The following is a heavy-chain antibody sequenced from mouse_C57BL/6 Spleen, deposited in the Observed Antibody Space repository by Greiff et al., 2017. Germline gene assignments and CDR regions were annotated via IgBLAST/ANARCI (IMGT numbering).Heavy chain of an antibody. CDR3: AREDWDYYFDY. V-gene: IGHV5-6*02. Sequence: EVKLVESGGDLVKPGGSLKLSCAASGFTFSSYGMSWVRQTPDKRLEWVATISSGGSYTYYPDSVQGRFTISRDNAKNTLYLQMSSLNSEDTAMYYCAREDWDYYFDYWGQGTTLTVSS. D-gene: IGHD4-1*01. J-gene: IGHJ2*01. CDR2: ISSGGSYT. CDR1: GFTFSSYG.